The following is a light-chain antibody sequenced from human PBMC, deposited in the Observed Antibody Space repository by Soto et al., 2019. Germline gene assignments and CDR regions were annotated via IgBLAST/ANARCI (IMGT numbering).Light chain of an antibody. V-gene: IGKV3-11*01. CDR1: QSVSRY. CDR3: QQRINWPIT. CDR2: GAS. J-gene: IGKJ1*01. Sequence: EIVLTQSPATLSLSPGDRATLSCRASQSVSRYLAWFQQKPGQTPRLLIYGASNRATGIPDRFSGSGSGTDFTLTISTLEPEDFAVYYCQQRINWPITFGQGTKVDIK.